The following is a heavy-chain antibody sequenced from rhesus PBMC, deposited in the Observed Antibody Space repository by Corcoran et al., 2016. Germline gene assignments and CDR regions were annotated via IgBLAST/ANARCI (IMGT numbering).Heavy chain of an antibody. J-gene: IGHJ4*01. V-gene: IGHV5-2*01. CDR1: GYSFTSYW. CDR2: IDPSDSDA. CDR3: AKGVIEYCTGSGCYGIDY. Sequence: EVQLVQSGAEVKRPGESLKISCKTSGYSFTSYWISWVRHMSGKGLEWMGAIDPSDSDARYSPSFQGRVTISADKSISTAYLQWSSLKASDTATYYCAKGVIEYCTGSGCYGIDYWGQGVLVTVSS. D-gene: IGHD2-21*01.